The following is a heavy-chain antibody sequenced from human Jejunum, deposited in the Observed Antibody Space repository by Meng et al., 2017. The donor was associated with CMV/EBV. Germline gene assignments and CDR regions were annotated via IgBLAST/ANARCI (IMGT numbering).Heavy chain of an antibody. CDR3: ARDRSNILLGELSFAFDP. D-gene: IGHD3-16*01. Sequence: VSNNYMTWVRQTPGLGLEWVSIIFAGGSTYYADSVKGRFTISRDDSNNTLYLQMNSLRPDDTAVYYCARDRSNILLGELSFAFDPWGQGTLVTVSS. V-gene: IGHV3-53*05. CDR2: IFAGGST. J-gene: IGHJ5*02. CDR1: VSNNY.